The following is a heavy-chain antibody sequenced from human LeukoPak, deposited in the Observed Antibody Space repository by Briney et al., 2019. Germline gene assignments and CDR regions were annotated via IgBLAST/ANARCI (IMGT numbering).Heavy chain of an antibody. CDR1: GFTVSTNS. V-gene: IGHV3-66*02. Sequence: GGSLRLSCTVSGFTVSTNSMSWVRQAPGKGLEWVSVIYSGGTTYYADSVKGRFTISRDNSKNTLYLQMNSLRAEDTAVYYCAKDRSVATTRTFDYWGQGTLVTVSS. D-gene: IGHD1-26*01. CDR3: AKDRSVATTRTFDY. J-gene: IGHJ4*02. CDR2: IYSGGTT.